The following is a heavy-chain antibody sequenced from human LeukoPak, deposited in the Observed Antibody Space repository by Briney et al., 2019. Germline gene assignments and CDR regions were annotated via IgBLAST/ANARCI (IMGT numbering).Heavy chain of an antibody. D-gene: IGHD5-12*01. CDR1: GGSISTYY. V-gene: IGHV4-59*01. Sequence: SETLSLTCTVSGGSISTYYWNWIRQPPGKGLEWIGYISYSGSANYNPSLKSRVTISVDTSKNQFSLRLSSVTAADTAVYYCARDLGYSGSLWGQGTLVTVSS. J-gene: IGHJ4*02. CDR3: ARDLGYSGSL. CDR2: ISYSGSA.